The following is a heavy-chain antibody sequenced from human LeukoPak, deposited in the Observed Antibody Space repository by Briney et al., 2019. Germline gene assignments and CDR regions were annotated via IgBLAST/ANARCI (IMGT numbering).Heavy chain of an antibody. CDR2: ISGYNGNT. J-gene: IGHJ4*02. D-gene: IGHD1-1*01. V-gene: IGHV1-18*01. CDR3: ARVNSDWRVYYFDY. Sequence: ASVKVSCKASGYTFTSYRITWVRQAPGQGLEGMAWISGYNGNTNYAQNLKGRVTMTTDTSTSTAYMDLKSLRSDDTAVYDCARVNSDWRVYYFDYWGQGTLVTVSS. CDR1: GYTFTSYR.